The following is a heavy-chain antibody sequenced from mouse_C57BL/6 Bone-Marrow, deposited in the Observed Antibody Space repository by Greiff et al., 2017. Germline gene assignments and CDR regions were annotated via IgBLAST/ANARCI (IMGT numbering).Heavy chain of an antibody. Sequence: EVKVVESGGGLVKPGGSLKLSCAASGFTFSDYGMHWVRQAPEKGLEWVAYISSGSSTIYYADTVKGRFTISRDNAKNTLFLQMTSLRSEDTAMYYCARPDKAGFAYWGQGTLVTVSA. CDR1: GFTFSDYG. CDR2: ISSGSSTI. J-gene: IGHJ3*01. CDR3: ARPDKAGFAY. V-gene: IGHV5-17*01.